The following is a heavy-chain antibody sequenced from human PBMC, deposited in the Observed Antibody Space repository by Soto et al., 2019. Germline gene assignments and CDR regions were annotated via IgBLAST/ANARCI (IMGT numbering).Heavy chain of an antibody. D-gene: IGHD6-13*01. CDR1: GFTFSSYA. J-gene: IGHJ4*02. CDR2: ISSNGGST. Sequence: GGSLRLSCAASGFTFSSYAMHWVRQAPGKGLEYVSAISSNGGSTYYANSVKGRFTISRDNSKNTLYLQMGSLRAEDMAVYYCARAVGRGQLNYWGQGTLVTVSS. CDR3: ARAVGRGQLNY. V-gene: IGHV3-64*01.